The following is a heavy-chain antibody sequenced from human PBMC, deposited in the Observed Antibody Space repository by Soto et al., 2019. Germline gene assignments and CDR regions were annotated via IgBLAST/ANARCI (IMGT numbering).Heavy chain of an antibody. Sequence: ASVKVSCKASGYTFTSYGISWVRQAPGQGLEWMGWISAYNGNTNYAQKLQGRVTMTTGTSTSTAYMELRSLRSDDTAVYYCATVYSSGANWFDPWGQGTLVSVCS. CDR1: GYTFTSYG. V-gene: IGHV1-18*04. D-gene: IGHD6-19*01. CDR2: ISAYNGNT. J-gene: IGHJ5*02. CDR3: ATVYSSGANWFDP.